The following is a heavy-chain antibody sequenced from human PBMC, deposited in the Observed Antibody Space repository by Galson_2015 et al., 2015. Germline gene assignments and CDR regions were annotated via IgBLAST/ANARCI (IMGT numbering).Heavy chain of an antibody. CDR2: IYFSDSDT. CDR1: GDTFPSHW. Sequence: QSGAAVKKPGESLMISCTASGDTFPSHWVAWVRQMPGKGLEWMGIIYFSDSDTRYSPSFQVQVTISVDKSIMTAYLQWSSLKAGYTAVNYCAKLTTGVACYYYMDVWGKGTAVTVSS. D-gene: IGHD4-23*01. V-gene: IGHV5-51*01. J-gene: IGHJ6*03. CDR3: AKLTTGVACYYYMDV.